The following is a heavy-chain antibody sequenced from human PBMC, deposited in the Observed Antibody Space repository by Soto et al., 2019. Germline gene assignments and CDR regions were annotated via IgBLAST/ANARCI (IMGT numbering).Heavy chain of an antibody. D-gene: IGHD3-16*01. J-gene: IGHJ4*02. Sequence: QLQLQESGPGLVKPSETLSLTCSVSGGSISNSRDYWGWIRQPPGKGLEWIATIYYSGKTYYNPSLKSRVPNSLDNSKNQFPLKFDFVDPADTAGHYRGRPPPLFGSGFPIDFWGQGTLVTVSS. CDR1: GGSISNSRDY. CDR2: IYYSGKT. CDR3: GRPPPLFGSGFPIDF. V-gene: IGHV4-39*01.